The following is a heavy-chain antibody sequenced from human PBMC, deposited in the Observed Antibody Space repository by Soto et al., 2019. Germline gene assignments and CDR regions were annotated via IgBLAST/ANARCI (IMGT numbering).Heavy chain of an antibody. J-gene: IGHJ4*02. CDR2: ISSSSSYI. CDR3: ARDSLYGHSSGWRRGY. D-gene: IGHD6-19*01. V-gene: IGHV3-21*01. CDR1: GFTFSSYS. Sequence: PGGSLRLSCAASGFTFSSYSMNWVRQAPGKGLEWVSSISSSSSYIYYADSVKGRFTISRDNAKNSLYLQMNSLRAEDTAVYYCARDSLYGHSSGWRRGYWGQGTLVTVSS.